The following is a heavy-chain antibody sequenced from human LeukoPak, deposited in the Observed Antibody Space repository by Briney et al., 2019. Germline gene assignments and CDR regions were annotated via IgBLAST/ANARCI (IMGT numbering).Heavy chain of an antibody. D-gene: IGHD6-19*01. CDR2: IYYSGST. J-gene: IGHJ4*02. CDR3: ARAVSGRFDY. V-gene: IGHV4-59*08. CDR1: GGSMSPYH. Sequence: ASETLSLTCTVPGGSMSPYHWGWIRQPPGKGLEWTGYIYYSGSTNYNSSLKSRVTISVDTSKNQFSLKLSSVTAADTAIYYCARAVSGRFDYWGQGTLVTVSS.